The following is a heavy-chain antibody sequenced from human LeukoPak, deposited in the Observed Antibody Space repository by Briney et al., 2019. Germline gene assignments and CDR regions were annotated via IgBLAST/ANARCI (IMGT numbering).Heavy chain of an antibody. V-gene: IGHV1-69*06. D-gene: IGHD5-18*01. CDR1: GGTFSSYA. CDR2: IIPIFGTA. CDR3: ARGGGIQLWPTDDY. J-gene: IGHJ4*02. Sequence: SVKVSCKASGGTFSSYAISWVRQAPGQGLEWMGGIIPIFGTANYAQKFQGRVTITADKSTSTAYMELSSLRSEDTAVYYCARGGGIQLWPTDDYWGQGTLVTVSS.